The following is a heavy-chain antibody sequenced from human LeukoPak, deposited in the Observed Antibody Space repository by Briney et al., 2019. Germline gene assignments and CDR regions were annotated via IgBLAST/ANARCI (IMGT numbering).Heavy chain of an antibody. CDR2: ISSSSSYI. D-gene: IGHD3-22*01. Sequence: KPGGSLRLSCAASGFTFSSYSMNWVRQAPGKGLEWVSSISSSSSYIYYADSVKGRFTISRDNAKNSLYLQMNSLRAEDTAVYYCARALAYYYDSSFYGYWGQGTLVTVSS. V-gene: IGHV3-21*01. CDR1: GFTFSSYS. J-gene: IGHJ4*02. CDR3: ARALAYYYDSSFYGY.